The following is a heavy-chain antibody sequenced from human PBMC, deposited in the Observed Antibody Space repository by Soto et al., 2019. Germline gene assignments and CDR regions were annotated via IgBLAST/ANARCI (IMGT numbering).Heavy chain of an antibody. J-gene: IGHJ6*02. CDR1: GDSVSSNSAA. CDR2: TYYRSKWYN. CDR3: ARDGMGSSWWGDYYYYYGMDV. Sequence: SQTLSLTCAISGDSVSSNSAACNWIRQSPSRGLEWLGRTYYRSKWYNDYAVSVKSRKTINPDTSKNQFSLQLNSVTPEDTAVYYCARDGMGSSWWGDYYYYYGMDVWGQGTTVTVSS. V-gene: IGHV6-1*01. D-gene: IGHD6-13*01.